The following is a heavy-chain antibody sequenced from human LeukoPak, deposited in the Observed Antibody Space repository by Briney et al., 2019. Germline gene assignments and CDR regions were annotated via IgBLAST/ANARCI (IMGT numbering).Heavy chain of an antibody. J-gene: IGHJ4*02. CDR1: GFTFGDYA. CDR3: SVYVWGSYDFGY. V-gene: IGHV3-49*04. CDR2: IRSKAYGGTT. D-gene: IGHD3-16*01. Sequence: PGRSLRLSCTASGFTFGDYAMSWVRQAPGKGLEWVGFIRSKAYGGTTEYAASVKGRFTISRDDSKSIAYLQMNSLKTEDTAVYYCSVYVWGSYDFGYWGQGTLVTVSS.